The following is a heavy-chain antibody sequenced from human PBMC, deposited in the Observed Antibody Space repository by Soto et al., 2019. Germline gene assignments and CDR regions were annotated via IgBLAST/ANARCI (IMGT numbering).Heavy chain of an antibody. J-gene: IGHJ4*02. CDR2: INPSGGTT. CDR3: ARDVAWTNCFDY. CDR1: GYTFTSYY. V-gene: IGHV1-46*01. D-gene: IGHD1-1*01. Sequence: ASVKVSCKASGYTFTSYYMHWVRQVPGQGLEWMGIINPSGGTTSYAQKFQGRVTMTRDTSTSAVYNELSSLRSEDTAVYFCARDVAWTNCFDYWGQGTLVTVSS.